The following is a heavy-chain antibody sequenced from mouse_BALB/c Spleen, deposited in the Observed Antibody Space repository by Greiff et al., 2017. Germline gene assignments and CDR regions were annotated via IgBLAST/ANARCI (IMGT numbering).Heavy chain of an antibody. CDR1: GYTFTSYW. CDR3: ARRGNYDYDYYAMDY. V-gene: IGHV1S81*02. J-gene: IGHJ4*01. Sequence: QVQLQQPGAELVKPAASVKLSCKASGYTFTSYWMHWVKQRPGQGLEWIGEINPSNGRTNYNEKFKSKATLTVDKSSSTAYMQLSSLTSEDSAVYYCARRGNYDYDYYAMDYWGQGTSVTVSS. D-gene: IGHD2-4*01. CDR2: INPSNGRT.